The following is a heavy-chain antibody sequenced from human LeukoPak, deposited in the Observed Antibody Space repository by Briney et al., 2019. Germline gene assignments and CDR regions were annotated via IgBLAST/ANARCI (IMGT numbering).Heavy chain of an antibody. CDR1: GFTFSIYS. CDR3: ARDGGGYCSTTSCYPPDV. CDR2: IGNSSNYI. J-gene: IGHJ6*04. V-gene: IGHV3-21*01. D-gene: IGHD2-2*01. Sequence: PGGSLRLSCAASGFTFSIYSMNWVRQAPGRGLEWVSSIGNSSNYIHYADSVKGRFTISRDNAKNSLFLQMNSLRAEDTAVYYCARDGGGYCSTTSCYPPDVWGKGTTVTVSS.